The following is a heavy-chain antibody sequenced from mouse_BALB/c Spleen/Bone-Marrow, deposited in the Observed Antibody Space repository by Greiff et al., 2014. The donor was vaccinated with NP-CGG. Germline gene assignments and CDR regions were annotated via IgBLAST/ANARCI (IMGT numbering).Heavy chain of an antibody. V-gene: IGHV1S41*01. D-gene: IGHD2-2*01. CDR2: IAPGSGST. CDR1: GYTFTNYW. Sequence: DLVKPGASVKLSCKASGYTFTNYWINWIKQRPGQGLEWIGRIAPGSGSTYYNEMFKGKTILTVDTSSSTAYIQLSSPSSGDSDVYFCARERYGYDGWYFDVWGAGTTVTVSS. CDR3: ARERYGYDGWYFDV. J-gene: IGHJ1*01.